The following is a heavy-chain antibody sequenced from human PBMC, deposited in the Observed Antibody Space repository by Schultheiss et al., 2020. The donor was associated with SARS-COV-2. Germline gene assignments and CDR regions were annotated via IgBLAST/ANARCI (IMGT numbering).Heavy chain of an antibody. Sequence: SETLSLTCAVYGGSFSGYHWSWIRQPPGKGLEWIGEINHSGSTNYNPSLKSRVTISVDTSKNQFSLKLSSVTAADTAVYYCAAPIRGVINYWGQGTLVTVSS. CDR3: AAPIRGVINY. CDR2: INHSGST. D-gene: IGHD3-10*01. J-gene: IGHJ4*02. V-gene: IGHV4-34*01. CDR1: GGSFSGYH.